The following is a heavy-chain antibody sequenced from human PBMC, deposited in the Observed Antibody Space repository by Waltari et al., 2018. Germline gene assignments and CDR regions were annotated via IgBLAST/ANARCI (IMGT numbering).Heavy chain of an antibody. D-gene: IGHD3-22*01. V-gene: IGHV4-61*02. CDR2: IYTSGST. CDR3: ASELPNDSSPYYFDY. CDR1: GGSISSGSYY. Sequence: QVQLQESGPGLVKPSQTLSLTCTVSGGSISSGSYYWSWIRQPAGKGLEWIGRIYTSGSTNYNPSLKSRVTISVDTSKNQCSLKLSSVTAADTAVYYWASELPNDSSPYYFDYWGQGTLVTVSS. J-gene: IGHJ4*02.